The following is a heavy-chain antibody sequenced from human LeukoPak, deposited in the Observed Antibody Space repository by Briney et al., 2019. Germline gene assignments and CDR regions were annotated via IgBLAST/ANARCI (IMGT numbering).Heavy chain of an antibody. Sequence: PGGSLRLSCAASGFTFNTYTLNWVRQAPGKGLEWVSSISSSSSYIYYSDSVKGRFTISRDNAKNSLYLQMNSLRAEDTAVYYCARDLRPYCSGGSCSLDYWGQGTLVTVSS. CDR1: GFTFNTYT. D-gene: IGHD2-15*01. V-gene: IGHV3-21*01. CDR2: ISSSSSYI. J-gene: IGHJ4*02. CDR3: ARDLRPYCSGGSCSLDY.